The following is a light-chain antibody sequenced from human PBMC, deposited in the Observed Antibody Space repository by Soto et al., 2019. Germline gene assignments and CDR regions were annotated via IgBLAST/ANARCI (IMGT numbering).Light chain of an antibody. Sequence: DIQMTQSPSTLSASVGDRVTITCRASQTIITWLAWYQQKPGKAPKLLIYDASTLESGVPSRFSGSRSGTEFTLTIASLQPEDFATYYCLQHNTYPFTFGGGTKVDIK. CDR1: QTIITW. J-gene: IGKJ4*01. CDR3: LQHNTYPFT. CDR2: DAS. V-gene: IGKV1-5*01.